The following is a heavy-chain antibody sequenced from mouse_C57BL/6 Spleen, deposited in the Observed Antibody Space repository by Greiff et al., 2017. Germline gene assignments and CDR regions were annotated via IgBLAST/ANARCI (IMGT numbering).Heavy chain of an antibody. CDR3: ARDAGTVVATKGDYFDY. D-gene: IGHD1-1*01. J-gene: IGHJ2*01. Sequence: EVHLVESGGGLVKPGGSLKLSCAASGFTFSSYAMSWVRQTPEKRLEWVATISDGGSYTYYPDNVKGRFTISRDNAKNNLYLQMSHLKYEDTAMYYCARDAGTVVATKGDYFDYWGQGTTLTVSS. V-gene: IGHV5-4*01. CDR1: GFTFSSYA. CDR2: ISDGGSYT.